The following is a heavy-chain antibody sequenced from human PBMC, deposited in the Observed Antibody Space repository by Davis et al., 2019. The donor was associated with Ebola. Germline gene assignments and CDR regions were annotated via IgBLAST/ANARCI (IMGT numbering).Heavy chain of an antibody. CDR2: ISSSSSYI. CDR3: ARDESYRIDF. D-gene: IGHD3-10*01. J-gene: IGHJ4*02. V-gene: IGHV3-21*01. Sequence: GESLKISCAASGFTFSSYSMNWVRQAPGKGLEWVSSISSSSSYIYYADSVKGRFTIPRDNTKNTLYLQMNSLRAEDTAVYYCARDESYRIDFWGQGTLVTVSS. CDR1: GFTFSSYS.